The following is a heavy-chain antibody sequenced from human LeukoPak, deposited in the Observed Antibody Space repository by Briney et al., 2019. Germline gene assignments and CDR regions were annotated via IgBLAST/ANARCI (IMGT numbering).Heavy chain of an antibody. V-gene: IGHV3-53*04. CDR1: GFTVRNNH. J-gene: IGHJ5*02. CDR3: ARESTPLRGPFDP. D-gene: IGHD5-24*01. Sequence: PGGSLRLSCAASGFTVRNNHMSWVRQAPGKGLEWVSVIDSRDNTYHADSVKRRFTISRHTSKNTLYLQMNSLRAEDTAVYYCARESTPLRGPFDPWGPGTLVTVSS. CDR2: IDSRDNT.